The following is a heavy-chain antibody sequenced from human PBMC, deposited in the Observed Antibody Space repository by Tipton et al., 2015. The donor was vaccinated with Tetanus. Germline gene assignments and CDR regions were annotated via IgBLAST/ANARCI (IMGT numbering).Heavy chain of an antibody. CDR1: GGSLRSGDYQ. V-gene: IGHV4-61*08. D-gene: IGHD3-10*01. Sequence: TLSLTCSVSGGSLRSGDYQWNWIRQPPGKGLEWLAYISPSGRTNSNYSLKSRITISQDKSKNQVSLRLTSVTAADTAVYSCAGGLVRWYEPWGRGTLVSVSS. J-gene: IGHJ5*02. CDR2: ISPSGRT. CDR3: AGGLVRWYEP.